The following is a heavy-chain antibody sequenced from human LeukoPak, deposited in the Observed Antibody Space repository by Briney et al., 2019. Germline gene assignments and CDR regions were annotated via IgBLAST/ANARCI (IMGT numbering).Heavy chain of an antibody. D-gene: IGHD1-7*01. V-gene: IGHV4-59*01. CDR2: IYYSWST. Sequence: SETVSVTCTVSGGTISSYYWSWIRQPPGKGLEWIGYIYYSWSTNYNPPLISRVTISVDTTKNQFSLKLSSVTDAATAEYYCARAAAWSENYYGYVDRGGRGTLVTVSS. CDR3: ARAAAWSENYYGYVDR. CDR1: GGTISSYY. J-gene: IGHJ2*01.